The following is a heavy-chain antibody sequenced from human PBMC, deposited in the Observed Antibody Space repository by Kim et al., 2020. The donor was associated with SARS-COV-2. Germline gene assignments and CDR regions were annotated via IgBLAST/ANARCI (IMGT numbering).Heavy chain of an antibody. D-gene: IGHD6-13*01. Sequence: SETLSLTCAVYGGSISGYYWSWIRQPPGKGLEWIGEINHSGSTNYNPSLKSRVTISVDTSKNQFSLKLSSVTAADTAVYYCACAAAGNFDYWGQGTRVTVSS. V-gene: IGHV4-34*01. CDR2: INHSGST. CDR1: GGSISGYY. J-gene: IGHJ4*02. CDR3: ACAAAGNFDY.